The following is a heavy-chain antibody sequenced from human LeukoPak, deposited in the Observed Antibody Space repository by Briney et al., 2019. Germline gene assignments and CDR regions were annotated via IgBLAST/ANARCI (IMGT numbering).Heavy chain of an antibody. V-gene: IGHV4-4*07. Sequence: SETLSLTCTVSGGSISSYYWSWIRQPAGKGLEWIGRIDTSGTTNYNPSLKSRVTMSVDTSMNQFSLKLSSVTAADTAVYYCARAGDYYGSGSYYNCGEGALVTVSS. CDR1: GGSISSYY. D-gene: IGHD3-10*01. CDR3: ARAGDYYGSGSYYN. J-gene: IGHJ4*02. CDR2: IDTSGTT.